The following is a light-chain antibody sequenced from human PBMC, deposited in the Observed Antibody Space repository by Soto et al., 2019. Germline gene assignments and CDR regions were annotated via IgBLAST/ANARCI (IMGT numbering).Light chain of an antibody. J-gene: IGKJ5*01. CDR1: QTVRNNY. V-gene: IGKV3D-20*02. CDR3: QQRFDWPKIT. Sequence: EVVLTQSPGTLSLSTGERATLSCRGIQTVRNNYLAWYQQKPGQAPRLLIYGASSRATGIPDRFSGSGSGTDFTLTISRLEPEDFGVFYCQQRFDWPKITFGQGTRLENK. CDR2: GAS.